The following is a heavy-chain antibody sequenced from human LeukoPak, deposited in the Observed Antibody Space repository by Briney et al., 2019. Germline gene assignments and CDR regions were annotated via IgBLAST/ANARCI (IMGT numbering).Heavy chain of an antibody. CDR1: GIYFSTSG. D-gene: IGHD3/OR15-3a*01. CDR2: ISGSGETT. CDR3: AEGLHWFDP. J-gene: IGHJ5*02. Sequence: PGGSLRLSCAASGIYFSTSGMSWVRQAPGKGLEWVSGISGSGETTYYADSVQGRFTISRDNSNSTLFLHMSSLKVEDTAIYYCAEGLHWFDPWGQGTLVTVSS. V-gene: IGHV3-23*01.